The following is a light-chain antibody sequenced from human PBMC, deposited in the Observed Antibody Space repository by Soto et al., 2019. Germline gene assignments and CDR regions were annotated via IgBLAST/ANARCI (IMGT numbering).Light chain of an antibody. CDR2: EVS. J-gene: IGLJ2*01. Sequence: QSALTQPASVSGSPGQSITLSCTGTSSNIGGYNYVSWYQQHPGKAPRLMIYEVSNRPSGVSNRFSGSKSGSTASLTISGLQAEDEADYYCSSYTSSSTLVFGAGTKLTVL. CDR1: SSNIGGYNY. V-gene: IGLV2-14*01. CDR3: SSYTSSSTLV.